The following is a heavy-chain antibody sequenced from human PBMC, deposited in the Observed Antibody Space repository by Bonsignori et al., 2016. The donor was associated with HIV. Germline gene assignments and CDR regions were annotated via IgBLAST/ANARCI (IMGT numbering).Heavy chain of an antibody. CDR3: ARGPPGITMVRGVLLDY. J-gene: IGHJ4*02. Sequence: SETLSLTCAVYGGSFSGYYWSWIRQPPGKGLEWIGEINHSGSTNYNPSLKSRVTISVDTSKNQFSLKLSSVTAADTAVYYCARGPPGITMVRGVLLDYWGQGTLVTVSS. CDR1: GGSFSGYY. CDR2: INHSGST. V-gene: IGHV4-34*01. D-gene: IGHD3-10*01.